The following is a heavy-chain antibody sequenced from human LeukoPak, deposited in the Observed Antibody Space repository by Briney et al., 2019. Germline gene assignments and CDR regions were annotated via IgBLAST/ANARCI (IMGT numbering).Heavy chain of an antibody. CDR1: GFTFSSYA. CDR3: AKGSYYNLDYFDY. CDR2: ISGSGGST. D-gene: IGHD3-10*01. V-gene: IGHV3-23*01. Sequence: GGSLRLSCAASGFTFSSYAMSWVRQAPGKGLEWVSAISGSGGSTYYADSVKGRLTISRDNSKNTLYLQMNSLRAEDTAVYYCAKGSYYNLDYFDYWGQGTLVSVSS. J-gene: IGHJ4*02.